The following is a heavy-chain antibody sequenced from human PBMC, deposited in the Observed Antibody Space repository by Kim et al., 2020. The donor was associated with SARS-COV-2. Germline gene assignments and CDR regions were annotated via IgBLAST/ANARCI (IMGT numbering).Heavy chain of an antibody. CDR2: LSYSGRT. Sequence: SETLSLTCSVSGGSISSSISYWGWIRQPPGKGLEWIGSLSYSGRTYYNPSLKSRVTISVDTSKNQFSLNLSSVTAADTAVYYCAGLYAYNCFDPWGQGTL. D-gene: IGHD4-17*01. CDR3: AGLYAYNCFDP. CDR1: GGSISSSISY. V-gene: IGHV4-39*01. J-gene: IGHJ5*02.